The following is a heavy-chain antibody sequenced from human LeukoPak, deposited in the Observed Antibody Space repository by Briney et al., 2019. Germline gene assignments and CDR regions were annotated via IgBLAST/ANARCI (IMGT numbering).Heavy chain of an antibody. V-gene: IGHV3-23*01. CDR1: GFTFSSYA. CDR2: ISGNGGSA. J-gene: IGHJ3*02. CDR3: AKDPVGTTRVFDI. Sequence: GGSLRLSCAASGFTFSSYAMSWVRQAPGKGLEWVSAISGNGGSAYYADSVKGRFTISRDNSKNTLYLQMNSLRAEDTAVYYCAKDPVGTTRVFDIWGQGTMVTVSS. D-gene: IGHD1-1*01.